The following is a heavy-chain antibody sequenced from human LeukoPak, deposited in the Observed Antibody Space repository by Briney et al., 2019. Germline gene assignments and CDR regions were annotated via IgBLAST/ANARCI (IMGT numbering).Heavy chain of an antibody. CDR2: IYYSGST. Sequence: SETLSLTCTVSGGSISSYYWSWIRQPPGRGLEWIGYIYYSGSTNYNPSLKSRVTISVDTSKNQFSLKLSSVTAADTAVYYCARHMTTVVTNAFDIWGQGTMVTVSS. J-gene: IGHJ3*02. CDR3: ARHMTTVVTNAFDI. CDR1: GGSISSYY. V-gene: IGHV4-59*08. D-gene: IGHD4-23*01.